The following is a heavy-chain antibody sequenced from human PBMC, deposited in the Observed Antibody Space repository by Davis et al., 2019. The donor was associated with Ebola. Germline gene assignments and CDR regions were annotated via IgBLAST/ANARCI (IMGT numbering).Heavy chain of an antibody. CDR2: INHSGST. CDR1: GGSISSYY. CDR3: ARLAARKPYYYYYGMDV. D-gene: IGHD6-6*01. V-gene: IGHV4-34*01. Sequence: SETLSLTCTVSGGSISSYYWSWIRQPPGKGLEWIGEINHSGSTNYNPSLKSRVTISVDTSKNQFSLKLSSVTAADTAVYYCARLAARKPYYYYYGMDVWGQGTTVTVSS. J-gene: IGHJ6*02.